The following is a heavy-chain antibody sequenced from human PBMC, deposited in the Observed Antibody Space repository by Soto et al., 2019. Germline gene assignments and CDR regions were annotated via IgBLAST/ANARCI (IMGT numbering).Heavy chain of an antibody. V-gene: IGHV1-69*01. D-gene: IGHD3-22*01. J-gene: IGHJ5*02. CDR1: GGTFSSYA. Sequence: QVQLVQSGAEVKKPASSVKVSCKASGGTFSSYAISWVRQAPGQGLEWMGGIIPIFGTANYAQNFQGRVTITADESTSTAYMELSSLRSEDTAVYYCARVDSSGYYYSYWFDPWGQGTLVTVSS. CDR3: ARVDSSGYYYSYWFDP. CDR2: IIPIFGTA.